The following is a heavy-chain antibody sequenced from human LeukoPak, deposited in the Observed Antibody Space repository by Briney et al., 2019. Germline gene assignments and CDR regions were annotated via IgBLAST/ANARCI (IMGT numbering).Heavy chain of an antibody. D-gene: IGHD3-22*01. CDR2: ISGSGGST. J-gene: IGHJ4*02. CDR3: AKDKDSSGYYYAFDY. V-gene: IGHV3-23*01. Sequence: GGSLRLSCAASGFTVSSNFMSWVRQAPGKGLEWVSAISGSGGSTYYADSVKGRFTISRDNSKNTLYLQMNSLRAEDTAVYYCAKDKDSSGYYYAFDYWGQGTLVTVSS. CDR1: GFTVSSNF.